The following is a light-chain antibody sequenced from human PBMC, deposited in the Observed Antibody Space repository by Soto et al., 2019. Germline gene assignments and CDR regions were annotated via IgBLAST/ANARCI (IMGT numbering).Light chain of an antibody. CDR2: DVS. J-gene: IGLJ1*01. CDR3: CSYAGSPFYV. V-gene: IGLV2-11*01. Sequence: QSVLTQPRSVSGSPGQSVTISCTGTSSDVGGYNYVSWYQQHPGKAPKLMIYDVSKRPSGVPDRFSGSKSGNTASLTISGLQAEDEADYYCCSYAGSPFYVFGTGTQLTVL. CDR1: SSDVGGYNY.